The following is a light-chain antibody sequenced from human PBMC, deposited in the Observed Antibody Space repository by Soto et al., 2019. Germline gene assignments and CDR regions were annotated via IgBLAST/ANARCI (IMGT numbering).Light chain of an antibody. CDR3: SAWAGGLNAVV. J-gene: IGLJ2*01. CDR1: SSNIGSKN. Sequence: QSVLTQPPSASGTPGQRVTISCSGSSSNIGSKNVNSYQQLPGTAPKLLIFSNNHQPSGVPVRFCVSSSGTSASLAISGFEFEDEAEYDCSAWAGGLNAVVFGGGTKLTVL. CDR2: SNN. V-gene: IGLV1-44*01.